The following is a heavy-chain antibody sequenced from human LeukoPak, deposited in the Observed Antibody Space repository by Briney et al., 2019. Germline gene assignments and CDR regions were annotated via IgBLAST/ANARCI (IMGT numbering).Heavy chain of an antibody. J-gene: IGHJ6*02. CDR2: TYYRSRWYN. D-gene: IGHD6-13*01. V-gene: IGHV6-1*01. Sequence: SQTLSLTCVISGDSVSSNSASWNWIRQSPSRGLEWLGRTYYRSRWYNDYAVSVGSRITINPDTSKNQFSLQLNSVTPEDTAVFYCTRGNYYSFTMDVWGQGTTVTVSS. CDR1: GDSVSSNSAS. CDR3: TRGNYYSFTMDV.